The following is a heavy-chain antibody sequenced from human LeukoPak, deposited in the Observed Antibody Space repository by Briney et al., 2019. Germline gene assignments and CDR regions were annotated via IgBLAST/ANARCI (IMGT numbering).Heavy chain of an antibody. CDR2: ISGSGGST. Sequence: GGSLRLSCAASGFTFSSYAMSWVRQAPGKGLEWVSAISGSGGSTYYADSVKGRFTISRDNSKNTLYLQMNSLRAEDTAVYYCAKLDSNYYDSSGYPYYFDYWGQEPLVTVPS. CDR3: AKLDSNYYDSSGYPYYFDY. V-gene: IGHV3-23*01. D-gene: IGHD3-22*01. J-gene: IGHJ4*02. CDR1: GFTFSSYA.